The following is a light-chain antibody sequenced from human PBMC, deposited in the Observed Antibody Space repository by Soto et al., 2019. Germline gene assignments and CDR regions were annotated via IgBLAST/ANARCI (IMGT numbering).Light chain of an antibody. CDR2: GAS. CDR3: QYYSSSLSIT. V-gene: IGKV3-20*01. Sequence: EIVLTQSPGTLSLSPGERATLSCRASQSVRSTYLAWYQQKPGQAPRLLIHGASSRATGIPDRFSGSGSGTDFTLTISRLEPEDFAVYYCQYYSSSLSITFGQGTRLEIK. J-gene: IGKJ5*01. CDR1: QSVRSTY.